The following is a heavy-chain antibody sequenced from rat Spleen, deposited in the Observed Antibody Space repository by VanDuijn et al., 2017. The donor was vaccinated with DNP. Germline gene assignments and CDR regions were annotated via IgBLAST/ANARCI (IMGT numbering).Heavy chain of an antibody. CDR2: IIYDGSRT. J-gene: IGHJ2*01. D-gene: IGHD1-11*01. Sequence: EVQLVETGGGLVQPGKSLKLSCAASRFTFSDYNMAWVRQAPKKGLEWVATIIYDGSRTYYRDSVRGRFTISRDNGKSILHLQMDSLRSEDTATYYCTTDFERGYWGQGVMVTVSS. CDR3: TTDFERGY. CDR1: RFTFSDYN. V-gene: IGHV5S10*01.